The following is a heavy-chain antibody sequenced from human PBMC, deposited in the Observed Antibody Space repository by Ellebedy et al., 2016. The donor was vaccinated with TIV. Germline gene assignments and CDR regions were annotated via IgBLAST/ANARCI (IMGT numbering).Heavy chain of an antibody. CDR3: ARRPIVATRYWYFDL. D-gene: IGHD5-12*01. J-gene: IGHJ2*01. CDR1: GYSFTSYW. CDR2: IYPGDSDT. V-gene: IGHV5-51*01. Sequence: GESLKISCKGSGYSFTSYWIGWVRQMPGKGLEWMGIIYPGDSDTRYSPSFQGQVTISADKSISTAYLQWSSLKASDTAMYYCARRPIVATRYWYFDLWGRGTLVTVSS.